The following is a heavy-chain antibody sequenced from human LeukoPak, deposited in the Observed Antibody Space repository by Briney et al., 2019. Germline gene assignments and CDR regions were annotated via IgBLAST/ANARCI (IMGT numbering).Heavy chain of an antibody. D-gene: IGHD6-19*01. Sequence: ASVKVSCKVSGYTLTELSMHWVRQAPGKGLEWMGGFDPEDGETIYAQKFQGRVTMTEDTSTDTAYMELSSLRSEDTAVYYCARVKAVAGISHYYYYYGMDVWGQGTTVTVSS. V-gene: IGHV1-24*01. CDR1: GYTLTELS. CDR3: ARVKAVAGISHYYYYYGMDV. J-gene: IGHJ6*02. CDR2: FDPEDGET.